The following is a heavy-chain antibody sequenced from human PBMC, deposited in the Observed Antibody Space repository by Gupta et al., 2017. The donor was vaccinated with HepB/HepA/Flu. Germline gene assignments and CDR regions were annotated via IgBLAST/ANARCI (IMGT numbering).Heavy chain of an antibody. CDR1: GGSFSGYY. J-gene: IGHJ6*02. CDR2: INHSGST. CDR3: ARSRSDRGYYDILTGYYRYYGMDV. V-gene: IGHV4-34*01. Sequence: QVQLQQWGAGLLKPSETLSLTCAVYGGSFSGYYWSWIRQPPGKGLEWIGEINHSGSTNYNPSLKSRVTISVDTSKNQFSLKLSSVTAADTAVYYCARSRSDRGYYDILTGYYRYYGMDVWGQGTTVTVSS. D-gene: IGHD3-9*01.